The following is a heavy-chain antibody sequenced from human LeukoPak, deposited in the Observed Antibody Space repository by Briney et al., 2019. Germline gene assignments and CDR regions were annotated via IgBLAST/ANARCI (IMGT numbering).Heavy chain of an antibody. CDR2: IYSGGST. V-gene: IGHV3-53*01. D-gene: IGHD2-15*01. CDR3: AKDGAWSRFDD. Sequence: AGGSLRLSCAASGFTVSSNYMSWVRQAPGKGLEWVSVIYSGGSTYYADSVKGRFTISRDNSKNTLYLQMNSLRAEDTAVYYCAKDGAWSRFDDWGQGTLVTVSS. CDR1: GFTVSSNY. J-gene: IGHJ4*02.